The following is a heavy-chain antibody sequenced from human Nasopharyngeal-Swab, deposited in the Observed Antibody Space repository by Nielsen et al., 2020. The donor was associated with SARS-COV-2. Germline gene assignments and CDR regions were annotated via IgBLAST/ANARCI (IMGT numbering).Heavy chain of an antibody. CDR2: IYPGDSNT. CDR3: ARPMRPMGHYYFGMDV. Sequence: GESLKISCKGSGYSFTTYWIGWVRQMPGKGLEWMGIIYPGDSNTRYSPSLQGQVTISVDKYSSTAYLQWSSLKASDTAIYYCARPMRPMGHYYFGMDVWGQGTTVTVSS. J-gene: IGHJ6*02. V-gene: IGHV5-51*01. CDR1: GYSFTTYW. D-gene: IGHD1-26*01.